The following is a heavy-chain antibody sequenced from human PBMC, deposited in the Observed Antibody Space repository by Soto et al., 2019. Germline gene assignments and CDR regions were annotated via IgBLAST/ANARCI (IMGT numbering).Heavy chain of an antibody. CDR3: ARGAPIQLPAYGMDV. J-gene: IGHJ6*02. CDR2: INPNSGGT. D-gene: IGHD5-18*01. V-gene: IGHV1-2*04. CDR1: GYTFTGYY. Sequence: ASVKVSCKASGYTFTGYYMHWVRQAPGQGLEWMGWINPNSGGTNYAQKFQGWVTMTRDTSISTAYMELSRLRSDDTAVYYCARGAPIQLPAYGMDVWGQGTTVTVSS.